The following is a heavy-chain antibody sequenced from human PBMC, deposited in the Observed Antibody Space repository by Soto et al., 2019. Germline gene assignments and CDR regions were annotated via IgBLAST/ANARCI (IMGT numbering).Heavy chain of an antibody. CDR3: ARIYCSSIRSSSHFAY. CDR1: GGSISSYY. J-gene: IGHJ4*02. V-gene: IGHV4-59*08. Sequence: SETLSLTCTVSGGSISSYYWSWIRQPPGKGLEWIGYIYYSGSTNYNPSLKSRVTISVDTSKNQFSLKLSSVTAADTAVYFCARIYCSSIRSSSHFAYWGQGALVTFPS. CDR2: IYYSGST. D-gene: IGHD2-2*01.